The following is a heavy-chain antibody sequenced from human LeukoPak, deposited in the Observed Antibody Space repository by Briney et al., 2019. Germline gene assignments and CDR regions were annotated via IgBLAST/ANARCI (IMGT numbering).Heavy chain of an antibody. J-gene: IGHJ4*02. CDR3: ARDSRGYSYGAFDY. CDR1: GFTFSSYW. D-gene: IGHD5-18*01. Sequence: AGGSLRFSCAVSGFTFSSYWMSWVRKAPGKGLEWVSVIYSGGSTYYADSVKGRFTISRDNSKNTLYLQMNSLRAEDTAVYYCARDSRGYSYGAFDYWGQGTLVTVSS. V-gene: IGHV3-66*01. CDR2: IYSGGST.